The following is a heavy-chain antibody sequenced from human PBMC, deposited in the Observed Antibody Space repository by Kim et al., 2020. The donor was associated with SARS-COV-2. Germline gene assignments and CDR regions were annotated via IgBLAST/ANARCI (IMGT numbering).Heavy chain of an antibody. V-gene: IGHV3-66*01. CDR2: IYSGGST. CDR1: GFTVTSSH. J-gene: IGHJ3*02. CDR3: ARGILGVRSTHDM. D-gene: IGHD3-3*01. Sequence: GGSLRLSCAASGFTVTSSHMSWVRQAPGQGLEWVSVIYSGGSTYYAASVKGRFTISSDNSSNTVFLQMNTLRAQDTAVDYCARGILGVRSTHDMLGQGT.